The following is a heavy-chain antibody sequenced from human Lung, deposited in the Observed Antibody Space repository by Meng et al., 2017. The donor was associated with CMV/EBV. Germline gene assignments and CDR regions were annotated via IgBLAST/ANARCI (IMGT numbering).Heavy chain of an antibody. J-gene: IGHJ4*02. D-gene: IGHD3-3*01. Sequence: GESLKISCAAPGFNFSSYALHWVRQGPGKGLEYVPAISSNGGSTYYSDSVKGRFTISRDNYKNTLYLQMGSLRAEDMAVYYCSRGHDYDYWSGYVGYWGQGXTVTVSS. CDR2: ISSNGGST. CDR3: SRGHDYDYWSGYVGY. V-gene: IGHV3-64*02. CDR1: GFNFSSYA.